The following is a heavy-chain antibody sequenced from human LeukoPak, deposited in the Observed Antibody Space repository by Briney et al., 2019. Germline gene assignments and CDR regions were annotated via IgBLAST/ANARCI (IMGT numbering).Heavy chain of an antibody. J-gene: IGHJ4*02. CDR1: GFTFMNTA. CDR2: ISNDGTNK. Sequence: GNSLTLSCAASGFTFMNTAMHWVRQAPGKGLEWLAVISNDGTNKESADSVKGRFTISRDNSKNTLYLQMNSLRPEDTAVYYCAKDALYSSGWYPDYWGQGTLVSVSS. D-gene: IGHD6-19*01. CDR3: AKDALYSSGWYPDY. V-gene: IGHV3-30*18.